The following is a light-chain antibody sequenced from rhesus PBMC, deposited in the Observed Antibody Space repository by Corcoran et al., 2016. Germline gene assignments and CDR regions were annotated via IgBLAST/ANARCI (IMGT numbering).Light chain of an antibody. Sequence: DIQMTQSPSSLSASVGDTVTITCRASQGISIWLAWSQQKPGKAPNLLIYTASSLQSGVPSRFSGSGSGTDFTRTISSLQSEDFATYYCQQYDSRPLTCGGGTKVEIK. CDR1: QGISIW. J-gene: IGKJ4*01. V-gene: IGKV1-22*01. CDR2: TAS. CDR3: QQYDSRPLT.